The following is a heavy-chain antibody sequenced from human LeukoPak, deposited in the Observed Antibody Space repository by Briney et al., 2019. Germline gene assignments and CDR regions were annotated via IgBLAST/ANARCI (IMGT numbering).Heavy chain of an antibody. Sequence: SVKVSCKASGGTFSSYAISWVRQAPGQGLEWMGGIIPIFGTASYAQKFQGRVTMTRDTSTSTVYMELSSLRSEDTAVYYCAREFGYYDSSGYLNWFDPWGQGTLVTVSS. CDR1: GGTFSSYA. CDR3: AREFGYYDSSGYLNWFDP. V-gene: IGHV1-69*05. CDR2: IIPIFGTA. J-gene: IGHJ5*02. D-gene: IGHD3-22*01.